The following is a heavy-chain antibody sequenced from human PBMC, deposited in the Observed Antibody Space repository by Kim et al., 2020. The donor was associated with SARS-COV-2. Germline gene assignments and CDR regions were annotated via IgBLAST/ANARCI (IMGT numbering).Heavy chain of an antibody. V-gene: IGHV3-74*01. CDR1: GFTFSSSW. CDR3: ARGNLYGFDI. CDR2: MNGGSTTI. J-gene: IGHJ3*02. Sequence: GGSLRLSCVASGFTFSSSWMSWVRQVPGRELVWVAHMNGGSTTIGYVDSVKGQFTISRDNAKNTLYLQMNSLRVEDSAVYYCARGNLYGFDIWGQGTMVTVSS.